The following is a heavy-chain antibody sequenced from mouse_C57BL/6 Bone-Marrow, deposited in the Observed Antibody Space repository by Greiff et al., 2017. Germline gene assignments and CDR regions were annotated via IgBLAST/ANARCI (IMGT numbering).Heavy chain of an antibody. CDR3: ARSLLYGRGYWGYFDV. J-gene: IGHJ1*03. D-gene: IGHD1-1*01. CDR2: INPNNGGT. CDR1: GYTFTDYY. Sequence: VQLQQPGPELVKPGASVKISCKASGYTFTDYYMNWVKQSHGKSLEWIGDINPNNGGTSYNQKFKGKATLPVDKSSSTAYMEIRSLTSEYTAVYYCARSLLYGRGYWGYFDVWGTGTTVTVSS. V-gene: IGHV1-26*01.